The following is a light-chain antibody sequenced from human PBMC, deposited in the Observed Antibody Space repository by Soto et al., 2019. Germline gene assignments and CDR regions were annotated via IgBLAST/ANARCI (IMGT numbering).Light chain of an antibody. CDR2: LEGSGSY. CDR1: SGHSTYI. Sequence: QLVLTQSSSASASLGSSVKLTCTLNSGHSTYIIASHQHQPGKAPRYLMKLEGSGSYNKGSGVPDRFSGSSTGADRYLTISILQSEDVAAYYCETWASVTRVFGGGTKLTVL. V-gene: IGLV4-60*03. CDR3: ETWASVTRV. J-gene: IGLJ2*01.